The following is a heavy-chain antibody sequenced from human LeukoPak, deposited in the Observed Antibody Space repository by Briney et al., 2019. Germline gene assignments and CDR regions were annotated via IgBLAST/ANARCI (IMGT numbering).Heavy chain of an antibody. J-gene: IGHJ4*02. D-gene: IGHD6-19*01. CDR3: AKVREKQWLYYFDF. Sequence: GGSLRLSCAASGFTFSSYGMSWVRQAPGKGLEWVSLISASGGTTYYADSVKGRFAISRDNSENTLYVQMNSLRAEDTAVFYCAKVREKQWLYYFDFWGQGTLVTVSS. CDR2: ISASGGTT. CDR1: GFTFSSYG. V-gene: IGHV3-23*01.